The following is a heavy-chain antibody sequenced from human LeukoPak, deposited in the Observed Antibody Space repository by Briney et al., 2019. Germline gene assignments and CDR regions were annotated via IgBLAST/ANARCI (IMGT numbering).Heavy chain of an antibody. Sequence: GESLKISCKGSGYSFTSYWIGWVRQMPGKGLEWMGIIYPGDSDTRYSPSFQGQVTISADKSISTAYLQWSSLKASDTAMYYCARATYYYDSSGYAIDYWGQGTLVTVPS. J-gene: IGHJ4*02. V-gene: IGHV5-51*01. CDR3: ARATYYYDSSGYAIDY. D-gene: IGHD3-22*01. CDR1: GYSFTSYW. CDR2: IYPGDSDT.